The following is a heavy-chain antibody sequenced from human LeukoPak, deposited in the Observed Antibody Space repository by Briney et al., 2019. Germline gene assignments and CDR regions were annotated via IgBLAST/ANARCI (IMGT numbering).Heavy chain of an antibody. CDR2: IYYSGST. D-gene: IGHD3-3*01. CDR3: ARVRYDFWSGYLYDY. CDR1: GGSISSYY. V-gene: IGHV4-59*01. J-gene: IGHJ4*02. Sequence: PSETLSLTCTVSGGSISSYYWSWIRQPPGKGLEWIGYIYYSGSTNYNPSLKSRVTISVDTSKNQFSLKLSSVTAADTAVYYCARVRYDFWSGYLYDYWGQGTLVTVSS.